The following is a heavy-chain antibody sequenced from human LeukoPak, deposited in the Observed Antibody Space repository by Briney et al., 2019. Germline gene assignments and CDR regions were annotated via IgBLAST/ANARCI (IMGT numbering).Heavy chain of an antibody. D-gene: IGHD3-22*01. J-gene: IGHJ4*02. CDR3: ARENDSSGYYSGYYDY. CDR1: GYSFTTYW. CDR2: IYPGDSDT. V-gene: IGHV5-51*01. Sequence: GESLKISCKGSGYSFTTYWIGWVRQMPGKGLEWMGIIYPGDSDTRYSPSFQGQVTISADKSISTAYLQWSSLKASDTAMYYCARENDSSGYYSGYYDYWGQGTLVTVSS.